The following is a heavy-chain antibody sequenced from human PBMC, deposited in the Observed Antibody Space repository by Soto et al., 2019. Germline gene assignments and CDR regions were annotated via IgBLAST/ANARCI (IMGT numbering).Heavy chain of an antibody. CDR3: ARDDPDYAPRYGMDV. CDR1: GGSISSGDDY. CDR2: IYYSGST. D-gene: IGHD3-16*01. J-gene: IGHJ6*02. Sequence: SETLSLTCTVSGGSISSGDDYWSWIRQPPGKGLEWIGYIYYSGSTYYNPSLKSRVTISVDTSKNQFSLKLSSVTAADTAVYYCARDDPDYAPRYGMDVWGQGTTVTVSS. V-gene: IGHV4-30-4*01.